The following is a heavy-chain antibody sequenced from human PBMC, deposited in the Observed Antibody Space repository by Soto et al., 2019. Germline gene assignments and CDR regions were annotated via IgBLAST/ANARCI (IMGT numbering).Heavy chain of an antibody. CDR2: IRSKSNSYAT. CDR3: TRGYGDYVRDY. V-gene: IGHV3-73*01. CDR1: GFTFSGSA. Sequence: EVQLVESGGGLVQPGGSLKLSCAVSGFTFSGSAMHWVRQASGKGLEWVGRIRSKSNSYATAYAASVKGRFTISRDDSKNTAYLQMPSLKTEDTAVHYCTRGYGDYVRDYWGQGTLVTVSS. D-gene: IGHD4-17*01. J-gene: IGHJ4*02.